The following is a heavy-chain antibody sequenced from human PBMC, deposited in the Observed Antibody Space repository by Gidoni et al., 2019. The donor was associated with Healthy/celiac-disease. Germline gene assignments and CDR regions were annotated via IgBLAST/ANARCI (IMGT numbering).Heavy chain of an antibody. J-gene: IGHJ3*02. Sequence: ESGGGLVQPGGSLRLSCAASGFTFSSYSMNWVRQAPGKGLEWVSYISSSSSTIYYADSVKGRFTISRDNAKNSLYLQMNSLRDEDTAVYYCAREMGAYCSSTSCYDAFDIWGQGTMVTVSS. D-gene: IGHD2-2*01. CDR3: AREMGAYCSSTSCYDAFDI. CDR1: GFTFSSYS. CDR2: ISSSSSTI. V-gene: IGHV3-48*02.